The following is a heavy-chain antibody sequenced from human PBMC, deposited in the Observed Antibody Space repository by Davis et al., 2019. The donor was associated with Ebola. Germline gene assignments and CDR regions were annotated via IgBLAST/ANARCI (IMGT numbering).Heavy chain of an antibody. D-gene: IGHD5-12*01. CDR3: TRGVHSGYASFYYYYYGMDV. Sequence: SVKVSCKASGYTFTGYYMHWVRQAPGQGLEWMGWINPNSGGTNYAQKFQGWVTMNRDTSISTAYMELCSLRSEDTAVYYCTRGVHSGYASFYYYYYGMDVWGQGTTVTVSS. CDR1: GYTFTGYY. V-gene: IGHV1-2*04. J-gene: IGHJ6*02. CDR2: INPNSGGT.